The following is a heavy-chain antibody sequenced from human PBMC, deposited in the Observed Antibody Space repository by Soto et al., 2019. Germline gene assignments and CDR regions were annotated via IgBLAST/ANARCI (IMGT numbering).Heavy chain of an antibody. CDR2: INHSGST. V-gene: IGHV4-34*01. CDR1: HRSCIESS. Sequence: SEPLTINAETDHRSCIESSGSKNSESWEWGLEWIGGINHSGSTIYNPPLKSRVSISVDTSKNQFSLNLNSVTAADTAIYYCARGAVDGHGLNYDSWGKGTLVTVS. J-gene: IGHJ4*02. CDR3: ARGAVDGHGLNYDS.